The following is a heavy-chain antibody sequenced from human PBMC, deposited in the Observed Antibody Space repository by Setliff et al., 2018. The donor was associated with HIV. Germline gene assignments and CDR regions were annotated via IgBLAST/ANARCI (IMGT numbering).Heavy chain of an antibody. CDR1: GDSISNSY. Sequence: SETLSLTCTVSGDSISNSYWSWIRQPPGKGLEWIGCIDDSGTTNYNPSLETRVTISIDTSKNRSSLKLSSVTAADTAIYYCALLYPYSGYLGYWGKGTLVTVSS. CDR2: IDDSGTT. CDR3: ALLYPYSGYLGY. V-gene: IGHV4-59*08. J-gene: IGHJ4*02. D-gene: IGHD1-26*01.